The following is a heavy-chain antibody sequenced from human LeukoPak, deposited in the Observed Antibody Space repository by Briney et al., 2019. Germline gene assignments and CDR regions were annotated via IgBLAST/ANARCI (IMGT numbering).Heavy chain of an antibody. D-gene: IGHD4-11*01. V-gene: IGHV3-11*04. CDR1: GFTFSDYY. Sequence: GGSLRLSCAASGFTFSDYYMSWIRQAPGKGLEWVSYISSSGGTIYYADSVKGRFTISRDNAKNSLYLQMNSLRAEDAAVYYCARVLHAYLQSSPLNYWGQGTLVTVSS. CDR3: ARVLHAYLQSSPLNY. J-gene: IGHJ4*02. CDR2: ISSSGGTI.